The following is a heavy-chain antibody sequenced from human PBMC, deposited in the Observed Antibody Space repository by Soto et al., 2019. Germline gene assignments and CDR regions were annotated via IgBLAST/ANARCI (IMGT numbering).Heavy chain of an antibody. CDR3: ARDVNPGIAAAGTLY. J-gene: IGHJ4*02. Sequence: GGSLRLSCAASGFTFSSYGMHWVRQAPGKGLEWVAVIWYDGSNKYYADSVKGRFTMSRDNSKNTLYLQMNSLSAEDTAVYYCARDVNPGIAAAGTLYWGQGTLVTVSS. V-gene: IGHV3-33*01. CDR1: GFTFSSYG. D-gene: IGHD6-13*01. CDR2: IWYDGSNK.